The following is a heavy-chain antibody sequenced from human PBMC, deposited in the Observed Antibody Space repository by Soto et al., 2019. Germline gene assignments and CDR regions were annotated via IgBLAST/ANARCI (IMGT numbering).Heavy chain of an antibody. D-gene: IGHD2-2*01. J-gene: IGHJ6*02. CDR2: INHSGST. Sequence: PSDTLSLTCAVYGGSFSGYYWSWIRQPPGKGLEWIGEINHSGSTNYNPSLKSRVTISVDTSKNQFSLKLSSVTAADTAVYYCARGPSQPAAFPAQDFWGQGPTVTV. V-gene: IGHV4-34*01. CDR3: ARGPSQPAAFPAQDF. CDR1: GGSFSGYY.